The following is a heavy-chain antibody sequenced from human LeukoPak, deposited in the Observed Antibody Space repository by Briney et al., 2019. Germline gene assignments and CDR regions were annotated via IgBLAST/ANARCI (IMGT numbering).Heavy chain of an antibody. CDR3: ARVVASTSIDS. CDR2: IFHSGDV. V-gene: IGHV4-38-2*02. CDR1: GYSIISDYF. D-gene: IGHD2-15*01. J-gene: IGHJ4*02. Sequence: SETLSLTCIVSGYSIISDYFWGWVRQPPGKGPEWIGSIFHSGDVYYNPSLKSRVTLSVDPSKNRFSLKLTSVTAADTAIYYCARVVASTSIDSWGQGTLVTVSS.